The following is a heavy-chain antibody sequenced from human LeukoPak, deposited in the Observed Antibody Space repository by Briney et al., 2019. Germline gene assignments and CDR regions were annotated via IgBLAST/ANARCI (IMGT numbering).Heavy chain of an antibody. J-gene: IGHJ6*02. Sequence: PGGSLRLSRAASGFTFSSYWMSWVRQAPGRGLEWVANIKQDGSEKYYVDSVKGRFTISRDNAKNSLYLQMNSLRAEDTAVYYCARIRKAGYSYGSYYYYGMDVWGQGTTVTVSS. D-gene: IGHD5-18*01. CDR1: GFTFSSYW. CDR3: ARIRKAGYSYGSYYYYGMDV. CDR2: IKQDGSEK. V-gene: IGHV3-7*04.